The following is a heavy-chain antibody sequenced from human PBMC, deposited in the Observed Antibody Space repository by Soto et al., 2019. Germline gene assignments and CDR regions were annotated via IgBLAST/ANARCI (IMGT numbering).Heavy chain of an antibody. V-gene: IGHV1-18*01. J-gene: IGHJ6*02. CDR3: ARDRVVRGVMGYYYYGMDV. Sequence: GASVKVSCKASGYTFTSYGISWVRQAPGQGLEWMGWISAYNGNTNYAQKLQGRVTMTTDTSTSTAYMELRSLRSEDTAVYYCARDRVVRGVMGYYYYGMDVWGQGTTVTVS. CDR2: ISAYNGNT. CDR1: GYTFTSYG. D-gene: IGHD3-10*01.